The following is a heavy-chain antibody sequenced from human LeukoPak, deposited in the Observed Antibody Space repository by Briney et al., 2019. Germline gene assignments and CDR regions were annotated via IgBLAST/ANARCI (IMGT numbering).Heavy chain of an antibody. Sequence: GGSLRLPCSASGLTYSSYAMNWVGPAPGKGVDWVSSIRGRECSTHFPDSVKGRFTISRDNSKNTLYLQLNSLRAEATAVYYCAKVRPLDRGWYFDYWGQGTLVTASS. CDR3: AKVRPLDRGWYFDY. CDR2: IRGRECST. D-gene: IGHD6-19*01. CDR1: GLTYSSYA. V-gene: IGHV3-23*01. J-gene: IGHJ4*02.